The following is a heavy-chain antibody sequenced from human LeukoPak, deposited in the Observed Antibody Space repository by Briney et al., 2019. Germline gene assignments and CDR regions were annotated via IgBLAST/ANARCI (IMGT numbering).Heavy chain of an antibody. V-gene: IGHV3-15*01. Sequence: AGSLTLTCAASAFTFSNACMTWVRQAPGKGLEWVGRIKSITDGGTTDYAAPVKGRCSISRDDSKNTLYLQMNSLRTEDTAVYYCTSGDCSGDSCNGYWGQGTLVTVSS. J-gene: IGHJ4*02. CDR1: AFTFSNAC. CDR3: TSGDCSGDSCNGY. D-gene: IGHD2-15*01. CDR2: IKSITDGGTT.